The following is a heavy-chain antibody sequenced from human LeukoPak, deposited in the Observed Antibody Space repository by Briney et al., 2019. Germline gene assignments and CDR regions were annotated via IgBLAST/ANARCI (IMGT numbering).Heavy chain of an antibody. D-gene: IGHD5-24*01. CDR1: GGSFSGYY. V-gene: IGHV4-34*01. Sequence: PSETLSLTCAVYGGSFSGYYWSWIRQPPGKGLEWIGEINHSGSTNYNPSLKSRVTISVDTSKNQFSLKLSSVTAADTAVYYCARDMGYNDYYYYYYMDVWGKGTMVTISS. CDR3: ARDMGYNDYYYYYYMDV. CDR2: INHSGST. J-gene: IGHJ6*03.